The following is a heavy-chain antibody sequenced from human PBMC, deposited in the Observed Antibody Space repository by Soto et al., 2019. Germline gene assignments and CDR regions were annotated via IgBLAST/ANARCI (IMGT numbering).Heavy chain of an antibody. V-gene: IGHV4-59*01. Sequence: SETLSLTCTVSGGSITSSYWSWIRRPPGKGLEWIAYIYDTGISGYTPSTNYNPSLKSRLTLSVDTSKNQIFLRLNSVTAADTAVYYCASSAIVGREVNTWFDPWGQGILVTVSS. J-gene: IGHJ5*02. CDR1: GGSITSSY. CDR2: IYDTGISGYTPST. CDR3: ASSAIVGREVNTWFDP. D-gene: IGHD1-26*01.